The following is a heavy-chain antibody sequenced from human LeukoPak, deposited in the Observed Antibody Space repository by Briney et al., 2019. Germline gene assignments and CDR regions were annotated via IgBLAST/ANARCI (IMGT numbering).Heavy chain of an antibody. CDR1: GFTFSNYA. J-gene: IGHJ3*02. V-gene: IGHV3-23*01. Sequence: GFLRLSCAASGFTFSNYAMMWHRQAPEKGPEWVSAIRGSGGGTEYADSVRGRFTISRDNSKNTLYLQINRLRAEDTAVYYCAKAGVLWFGELRFHAFDIWGQGTMVTVSS. CDR3: AKAGVLWFGELRFHAFDI. D-gene: IGHD3-10*01. CDR2: IRGSGGGT.